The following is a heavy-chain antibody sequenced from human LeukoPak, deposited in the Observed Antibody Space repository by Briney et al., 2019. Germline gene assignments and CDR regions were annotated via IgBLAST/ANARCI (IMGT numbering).Heavy chain of an antibody. CDR1: GGSISSDNYQ. CDR3: ARYGSGSTWFDP. CDR2: INYSGST. D-gene: IGHD3-10*01. J-gene: IGHJ5*02. V-gene: IGHV4-30-4*01. Sequence: ESGPGLVKPSQTLSLTCTLSGGSISSDNYQWSWIRQPPGKGLEWIGYINYSGSTYYSPSLKSRVTISVDTSKNQFFLKLSSVTAADTAVYYCARYGSGSTWFDPWGQGTLVTVSS.